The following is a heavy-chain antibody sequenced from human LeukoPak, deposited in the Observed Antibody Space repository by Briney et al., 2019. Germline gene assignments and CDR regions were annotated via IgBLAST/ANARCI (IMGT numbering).Heavy chain of an antibody. CDR1: GFAFNTYN. Sequence: GSLRLSCAASGFAFNTYNMDWVRQAPGKGLEWVSHISSSSTYKYYGDSVKGRFTISRDNAKNSLYLQMNSLRAEDTAVYYCARGSGGFYGEYDDYWGQGTLVTVSS. CDR2: ISSSSTYK. D-gene: IGHD4-17*01. V-gene: IGHV3-21*06. J-gene: IGHJ4*02. CDR3: ARGSGGFYGEYDDY.